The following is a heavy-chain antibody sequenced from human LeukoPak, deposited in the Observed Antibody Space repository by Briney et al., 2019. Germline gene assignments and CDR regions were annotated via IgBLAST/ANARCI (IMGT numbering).Heavy chain of an antibody. Sequence: SETLSLTCTVSGGSISSSSYYWGWIRQPPGTGLEWIGSIYYSGSTYYNPSLKSRVTISVDTSKNQFSLKLSSVTAADTAVYYCARYSNMITFGGVIDYFDYWGQGTLVTVSS. D-gene: IGHD3-16*02. CDR3: ARYSNMITFGGVIDYFDY. CDR1: GGSISSSSYY. J-gene: IGHJ4*02. V-gene: IGHV4-39*01. CDR2: IYYSGST.